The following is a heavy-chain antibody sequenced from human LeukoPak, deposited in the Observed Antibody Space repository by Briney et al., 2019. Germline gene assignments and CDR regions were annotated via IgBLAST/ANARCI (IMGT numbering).Heavy chain of an antibody. CDR1: GYSFTSYW. D-gene: IGHD2-15*01. J-gene: IGHJ4*02. CDR3: ARRGYCSGGSCYSGYFDY. CDR2: IYPGDSDT. V-gene: IGHV5-51*01. Sequence: PGESLKISCKGSGYSFTSYWIGWVRQMPGKGLEWMGIIYPGDSDTRYSPSFQGQVTTSADKSISTAYLQWSSLKASDTAMYYCARRGYCSGGSCYSGYFDYWGQGTLVTVSS.